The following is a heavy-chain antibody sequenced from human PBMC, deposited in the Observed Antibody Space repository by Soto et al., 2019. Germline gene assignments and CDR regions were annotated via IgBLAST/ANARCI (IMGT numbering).Heavy chain of an antibody. J-gene: IGHJ4*02. D-gene: IGHD6-19*01. CDR1: GGTFSSYT. V-gene: IGHV1-69*04. Sequence: GASVKVSCKASGGTFSSYTISWVRQAPGQGLEWMGRIIPILGIANYAQKFQGRVTITADKSTSTAYMELSSLRSEDTAVYYCARDPLIAVAGASYFDYWGQGTLVTV. CDR3: ARDPLIAVAGASYFDY. CDR2: IIPILGIA.